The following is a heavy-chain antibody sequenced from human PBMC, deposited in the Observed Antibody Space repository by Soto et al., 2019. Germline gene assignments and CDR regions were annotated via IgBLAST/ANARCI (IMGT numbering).Heavy chain of an antibody. Sequence: SETLSLTCTVSGGSISSGDYYWSWIRQPPGKGLEWIGYIYYSGSTYYNPSLKSRVTISVDTSKNQFSLKLSSVTAADTAVYYCARGGTKRDSSGYQFDYWGQGTLVTVSS. CDR2: IYYSGST. J-gene: IGHJ4*02. D-gene: IGHD3-22*01. CDR3: ARGGTKRDSSGYQFDY. CDR1: GGSISSGDYY. V-gene: IGHV4-30-4*01.